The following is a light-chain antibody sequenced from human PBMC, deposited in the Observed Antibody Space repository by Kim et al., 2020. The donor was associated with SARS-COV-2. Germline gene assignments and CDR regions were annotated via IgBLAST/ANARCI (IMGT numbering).Light chain of an antibody. J-gene: IGKJ5*01. Sequence: SVGDSVTIACRASQSIRNYLNWYQHKPGKAQKLLIYGASSLQSGVPSRFSGGGSGTEFTLTISSLQREDFATNYCQQTYTSLTLTFGRGTQLEIK. CDR1: QSIRNY. CDR3: QQTYTSLTLT. V-gene: IGKV1-39*01. CDR2: GAS.